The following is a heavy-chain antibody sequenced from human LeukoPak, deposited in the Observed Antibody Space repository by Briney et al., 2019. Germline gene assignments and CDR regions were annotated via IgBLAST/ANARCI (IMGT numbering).Heavy chain of an antibody. J-gene: IGHJ4*02. D-gene: IGHD2-2*01. CDR1: GGSISSGDYY. CDR2: IYYSGST. CDR3: ARVRGYCSSTICYRYYFDY. Sequence: PSQTLSLTCTVSGGSISSGDYYWSWIRQHPGKGLEWIGYIYYSGSTYYNPSLKSRVTISVDASKNQFSLKLTSVTAADTAVYYCARVRGYCSSTICYRYYFDYWGQGTLVTVSS. V-gene: IGHV4-30-4*08.